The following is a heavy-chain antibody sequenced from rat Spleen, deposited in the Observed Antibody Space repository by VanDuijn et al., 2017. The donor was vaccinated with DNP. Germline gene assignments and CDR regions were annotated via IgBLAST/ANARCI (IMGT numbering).Heavy chain of an antibody. CDR1: GFIFNDFW. Sequence: EVKFVESGGGLVQPGRSLKLSCAASGFIFNDFWMGWVRQAPGKGLEWIGEINKDSSTIIYSPSLKDKFTISRDNAQNTLYLQMSKLGSEDTAIYYCAKGPNYVGWSVYFDYWGQGVMVTVSS. CDR3: AKGPNYVGWSVYFDY. V-gene: IGHV4-2*01. J-gene: IGHJ2*01. CDR2: INKDSSTI. D-gene: IGHD1-11*01.